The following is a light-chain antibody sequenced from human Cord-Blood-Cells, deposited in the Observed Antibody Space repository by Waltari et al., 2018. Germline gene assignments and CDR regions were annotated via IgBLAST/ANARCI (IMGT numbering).Light chain of an antibody. Sequence: QSALTQPASVSGSPGQSITISCTATSSDVGGYNYFSWYQQHPGKAPKLMIYDVSNRPSGVSNRFSGSKSGNTASLTISGLQAEDEADYYCSSYTSSSTRVFGTGTKVTVL. CDR2: DVS. CDR1: SSDVGGYNY. V-gene: IGLV2-14*03. CDR3: SSYTSSSTRV. J-gene: IGLJ1*01.